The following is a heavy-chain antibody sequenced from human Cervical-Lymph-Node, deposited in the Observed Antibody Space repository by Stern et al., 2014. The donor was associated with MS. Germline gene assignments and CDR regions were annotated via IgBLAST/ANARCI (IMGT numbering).Heavy chain of an antibody. CDR3: ARGNWNYEGMGY. D-gene: IGHD1-7*01. Sequence: VQLLESGGGVVQPGRSLRLSCAASGFTFSNYGMHWVRQAPGKGLEWLAVIWYDGNKKYYADSVKGRFTISRDNSKNTLFLQMSSLIAEDTALYYCARGNWNYEGMGYWGQGTLVTVSS. V-gene: IGHV3-33*01. CDR2: IWYDGNKK. CDR1: GFTFSNYG. J-gene: IGHJ4*02.